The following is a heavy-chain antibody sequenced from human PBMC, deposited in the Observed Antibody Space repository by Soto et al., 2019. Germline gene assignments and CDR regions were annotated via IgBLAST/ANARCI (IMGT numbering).Heavy chain of an antibody. CDR2: IYYSGST. CDR3: ARHDEDYGGHLLDY. D-gene: IGHD4-17*01. V-gene: IGHV4-39*01. J-gene: IGHJ4*02. Sequence: SETLSLTCTVSGGSISSSSYYWGWIRQPPGKGLEWIGSIYYSGSTYYNPSLKSRVTISVDTSKNQFSLKLSSVTAADTAVYYCARHDEDYGGHLLDYWGQGTLVTVSS. CDR1: GGSISSSSYY.